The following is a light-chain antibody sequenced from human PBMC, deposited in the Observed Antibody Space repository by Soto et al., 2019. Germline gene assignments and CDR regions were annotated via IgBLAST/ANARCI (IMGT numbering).Light chain of an antibody. J-gene: IGLJ3*02. V-gene: IGLV2-14*01. CDR1: SSDLGAYNY. Sequence: QSVLTQPASVSGSPGQSITISCTGTSSDLGAYNYVSWYQQHPGKAPKLIIYEVSNRPSGVSNRFSGSKSDNTASLTISGLQTEDEADYYCSSYTSTSSWVFGGGTKLTVL. CDR2: EVS. CDR3: SSYTSTSSWV.